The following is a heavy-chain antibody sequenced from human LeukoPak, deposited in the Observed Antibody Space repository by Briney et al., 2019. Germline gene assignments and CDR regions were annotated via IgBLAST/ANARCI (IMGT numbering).Heavy chain of an antibody. CDR2: ISGSGGST. V-gene: IGHV3-23*01. CDR3: AKDLGTMIVVVKGTDAFDI. CDR1: GFTFSIYA. J-gene: IGHJ3*02. D-gene: IGHD3-22*01. Sequence: PGGSLRLSCAASGFTFSIYAMSWARQAPGRGLEWVSSISGSGGSTYYADSVKGRFIICRDNSKNKLYLQMNSLRAEDTAVYYCAKDLGTMIVVVKGTDAFDIWGQGTMVTVSS.